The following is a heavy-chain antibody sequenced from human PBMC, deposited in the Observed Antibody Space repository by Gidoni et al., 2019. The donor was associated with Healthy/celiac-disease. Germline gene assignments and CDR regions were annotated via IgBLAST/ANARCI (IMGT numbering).Heavy chain of an antibody. V-gene: IGHV1-8*01. D-gene: IGHD1-1*01. CDR3: ASNENYYYYGMDV. CDR2: MKPNNGNT. CDR1: GYTFTSYD. Sequence: QVQLVQSGAEVKTPGASVKVSCKASGYTFTSYDINWVRQATGQGLGWMGWMKPNNGNTGYEQKFQGRVTMTRNTSISTAYMELSSLRSEDTAVYYCASNENYYYYGMDVWGQGTTVTVSS. J-gene: IGHJ6*02.